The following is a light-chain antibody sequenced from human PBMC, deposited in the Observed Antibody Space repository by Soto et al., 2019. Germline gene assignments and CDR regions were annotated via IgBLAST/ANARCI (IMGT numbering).Light chain of an antibody. V-gene: IGKV1-39*01. CDR3: QQSYCSGT. CDR1: QSISSY. Sequence: IQMPQSPSSLSASVGDRVTITCRASQSISSYLNWYQQKPGKAPQLLIYAASSLQSGVPSRFSGRCSVKDFTLTISSLPPDDVATYYCQQSYCSGTFGPGTKVDIK. J-gene: IGKJ3*01. CDR2: AAS.